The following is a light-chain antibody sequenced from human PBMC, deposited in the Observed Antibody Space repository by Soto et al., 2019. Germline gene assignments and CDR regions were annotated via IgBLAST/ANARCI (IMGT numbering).Light chain of an antibody. CDR1: SSDVGSYNL. J-gene: IGLJ1*01. CDR3: CSYAGSSTYV. Sequence: QSVLTQPASVSGSPGQSITVSCTGTSSDVGSYNLVSWYQQHPGKAPKLLIYETTKRPSGVSLRFTGSKSGNTASLTISGLQAEDEADYYCCSYAGSSTYVFGTGTKLTVL. V-gene: IGLV2-23*01. CDR2: ETT.